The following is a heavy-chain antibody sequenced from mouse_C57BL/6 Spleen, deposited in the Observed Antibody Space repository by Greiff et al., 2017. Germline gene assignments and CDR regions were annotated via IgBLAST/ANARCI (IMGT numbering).Heavy chain of an antibody. CDR1: GFSLTSYG. D-gene: IGHD2-5*01. Sequence: VQLQQSGPGLVQPSQCLSITCTVSGFSLTSYGVHWVRQSPGKGLEWLGVIWRGGSTDYNAAFMSRLSITKDNYKSQVFFKMNILQADDTAIYYCAICSNSYAKDYWGQGTSVTVSS. V-gene: IGHV2-5*01. J-gene: IGHJ4*01. CDR2: IWRGGST. CDR3: AICSNSYAKDY.